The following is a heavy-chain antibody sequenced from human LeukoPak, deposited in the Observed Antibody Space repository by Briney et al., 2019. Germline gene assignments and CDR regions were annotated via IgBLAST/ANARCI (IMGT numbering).Heavy chain of an antibody. CDR2: IHNDYRTF. CDR1: GFTFSSYA. J-gene: IGHJ4*02. D-gene: IGHD5-24*01. CDR3: ARPSPPGDGYNPCDY. Sequence: GGSLRLSCAASGFTFSSYAMSWVRQAPGKGLEWVAGIHNDYRTFYADSVKGRFTISRDNAKNSLYLQMNSLRAEDTAVYYCARPSPPGDGYNPCDYWGPGALVIVSS. V-gene: IGHV3-48*01.